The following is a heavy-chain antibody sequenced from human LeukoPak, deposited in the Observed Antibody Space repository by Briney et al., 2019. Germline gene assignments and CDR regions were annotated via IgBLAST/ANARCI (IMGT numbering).Heavy chain of an antibody. Sequence: GESLKISCKGSGYVFTSYWIAWVRQRPGKGLEWMGTIYPADSDARYSPSFQGQVTISADKSIDTAYLQWSSLKASDTAIYYCAKTAPYDFWSGSYYFYGMDVWGQGTTVTVSS. CDR1: GYVFTSYW. CDR2: IYPADSDA. V-gene: IGHV5-51*01. CDR3: AKTAPYDFWSGSYYFYGMDV. D-gene: IGHD3-3*01. J-gene: IGHJ6*02.